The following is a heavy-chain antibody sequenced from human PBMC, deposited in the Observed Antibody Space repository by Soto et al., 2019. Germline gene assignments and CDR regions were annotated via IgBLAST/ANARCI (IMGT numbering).Heavy chain of an antibody. CDR3: TTDSTQTYCDVGHCYSVQTKIHYS. D-gene: IGHD2-15*01. J-gene: IGHJ4*02. CDR2: IKSRVAGGTT. Sequence: EVQLVESGGGLVKPGGSLRLSCAASGFTFNNGWMSWVRQPPGKGLEWVGRIKSRVAGGTTHYRAPLQGTFTISRNDSKTSVYLQMTTLKTENTAVYYRTTDSTQTYCDVGHCYSVQTKIHYSWGQGTLVIVSS. V-gene: IGHV3-15*01. CDR1: GFTFNNGW.